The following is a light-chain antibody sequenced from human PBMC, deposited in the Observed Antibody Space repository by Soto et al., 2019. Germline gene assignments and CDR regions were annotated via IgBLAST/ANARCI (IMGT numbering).Light chain of an antibody. Sequence: QSVLTQPASVSGSPGPSVTISCTGTSSDVGGYNSVSWHQQDPGKVPKLMIYGGSNRPAGVSNRLSGSSSGDTAPLPISGLHAADEADYYCCPYTSSATRVFGGGTKLTVL. CDR2: GGS. J-gene: IGLJ2*01. CDR3: CPYTSSATRV. V-gene: IGLV2-14*03. CDR1: SSDVGGYNS.